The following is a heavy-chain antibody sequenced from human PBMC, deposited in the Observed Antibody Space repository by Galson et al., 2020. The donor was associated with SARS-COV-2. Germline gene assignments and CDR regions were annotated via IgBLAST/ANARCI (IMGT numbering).Heavy chain of an antibody. Sequence: SETLSLTCAVYGGSFSGYYWTWMRQSPKKGLEWIGEINYSGSTNYNPSLKSRVIISVDTSKKQLSLKLSSVTAADTGVYFCARNMVLGGINPWGQGTLVTVSS. CDR2: INYSGST. CDR3: ARNMVLGGINP. D-gene: IGHD3-10*01. CDR1: GGSFSGYY. J-gene: IGHJ5*02. V-gene: IGHV4-34*01.